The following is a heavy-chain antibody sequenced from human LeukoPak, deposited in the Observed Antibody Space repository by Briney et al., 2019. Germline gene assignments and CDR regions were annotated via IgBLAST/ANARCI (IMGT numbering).Heavy chain of an antibody. CDR3: ATPWDCSGGSCYFGY. Sequence: ASVKVSCKASGGTFSSYAISWVRQAPGQGLEWMGGIIPIFGTANYAQKFQGRVTITADESTSTAYMELSSLRSEDTAVYYCATPWDCSGGSCYFGYWGQGTLVTVSS. J-gene: IGHJ4*02. CDR1: GGTFSSYA. V-gene: IGHV1-69*01. CDR2: IIPIFGTA. D-gene: IGHD2-15*01.